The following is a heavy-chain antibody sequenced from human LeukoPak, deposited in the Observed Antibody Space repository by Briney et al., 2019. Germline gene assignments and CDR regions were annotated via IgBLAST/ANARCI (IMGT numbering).Heavy chain of an antibody. CDR1: GFTFSSHW. V-gene: IGHV3-74*01. CDR3: ARGEKSWINGFDL. CDR2: INSDGSGT. Sequence: PGGSLRLSCAASGFTFSSHWMHWVRQAPGKGLVWVSRINSDGSGTIYADSVKGRFTISRDNAKNTLDLQMNSLRAEDTAVYYCARGEKSWINGFDLWGQGTLVPVSS. J-gene: IGHJ4*02. D-gene: IGHD2-8*01.